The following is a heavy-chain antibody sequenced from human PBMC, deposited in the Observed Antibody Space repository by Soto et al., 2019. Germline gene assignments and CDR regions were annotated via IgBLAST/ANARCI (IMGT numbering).Heavy chain of an antibody. J-gene: IGHJ4*02. CDR1: GFTFSDYH. D-gene: IGHD6-6*01. Sequence: GGSLRLSCAASGFTFSDYHMSWIRQAPGKGLEWVSYISGSGNTISYAETVKGRFTISRDNAKNYLYLQVNSLRAEDTAVYYCARRTAGRNFDYWGQGSLVTVSS. CDR3: ARRTAGRNFDY. V-gene: IGHV3-11*01. CDR2: ISGSGNTI.